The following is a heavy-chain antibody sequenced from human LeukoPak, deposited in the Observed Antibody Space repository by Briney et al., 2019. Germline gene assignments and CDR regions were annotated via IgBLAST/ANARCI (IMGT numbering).Heavy chain of an antibody. V-gene: IGHV4-59*08. CDR1: GGSISSYY. J-gene: IGHJ5*02. D-gene: IGHD6-6*01. Sequence: PSETLSLTCTVSGGSISSYYWSWIRQPPGKGLEWIGYIYYSGSTYYNPSLKSRVTISVDTSKNQFSLKLSSVTAADTAVYYCASLGIAARQNWFDPWGQGALVTVSS. CDR3: ASLGIAARQNWFDP. CDR2: IYYSGST.